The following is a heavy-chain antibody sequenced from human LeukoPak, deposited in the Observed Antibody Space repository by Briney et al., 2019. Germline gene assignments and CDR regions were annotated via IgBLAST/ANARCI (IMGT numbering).Heavy chain of an antibody. CDR2: ISSSSSYI. CDR3: ARKSSSGLDY. V-gene: IGHV3-21*01. J-gene: IGHJ4*02. CDR1: GFTFSSYS. Sequence: GRSLRLSCAASGFTFSSYSMNWVRQAPGKGLEWVSSISSSSSYIYYADSVKGRFTISRDNAKNSLYLQMNSLRAEDTAVYYCARKSSSGLDYWGQGTLVTVSS. D-gene: IGHD6-19*01.